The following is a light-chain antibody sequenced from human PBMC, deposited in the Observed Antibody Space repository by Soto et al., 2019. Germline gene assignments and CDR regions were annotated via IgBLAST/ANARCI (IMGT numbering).Light chain of an antibody. J-gene: IGKJ3*01. CDR3: QQYGSSVFT. V-gene: IGKV3-20*01. CDR1: QSVSSSY. CDR2: GAS. Sequence: EIVLTQSPGTLSLYPGERAILSCRASQSVSSSYLAWYQQKPGQAPRLLVYGASSRATGIPDRFSGSGSGTDFTLTISRLEPEDFAVYYCQQYGSSVFTFGPGTKVDIK.